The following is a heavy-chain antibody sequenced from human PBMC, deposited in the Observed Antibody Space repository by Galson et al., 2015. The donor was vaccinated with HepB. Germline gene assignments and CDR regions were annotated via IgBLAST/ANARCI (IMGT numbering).Heavy chain of an antibody. CDR2: IISDGSST. D-gene: IGHD3-22*01. V-gene: IGHV3-74*01. Sequence: SLRLSCAASGLTFSRFWMHWVRQVPGKGLVWVSHIISDGSSTDYADSVKGRFTISRDNAKNTLYLQMDSLGAEDTAVYHCVTYYYDSGGYSYWGQGTLVTVAS. CDR3: VTYYYDSGGYSY. CDR1: GLTFSRFW. J-gene: IGHJ4*02.